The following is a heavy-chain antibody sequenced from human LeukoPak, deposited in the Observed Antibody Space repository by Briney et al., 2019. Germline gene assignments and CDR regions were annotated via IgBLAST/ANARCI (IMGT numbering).Heavy chain of an antibody. CDR2: IYYSGRT. J-gene: IGHJ1*01. V-gene: IGHV4-39*01. Sequence: SETLSLTCSVSGDSVSRSDSYWDWTRQPPGKGLEWIGTIYYSGRTYYSPSLKSRVTMSVDPSNNQFSLNLRSVTAADTALYYCARRRYYDGSGYLEWGQGTLLSVSS. CDR3: ARRRYYDGSGYLE. CDR1: GDSVSRSDSY. D-gene: IGHD3-22*01.